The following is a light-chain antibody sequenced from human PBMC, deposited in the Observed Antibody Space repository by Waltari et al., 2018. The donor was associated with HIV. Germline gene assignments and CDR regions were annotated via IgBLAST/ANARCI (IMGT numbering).Light chain of an antibody. J-gene: IGKJ1*01. V-gene: IGKV3-20*01. Sequence: EIVLTQSTGTLYLSLGERATLSCRASQSVSSSYLAWYQQKPGKAPRLLIYGASSRATGIPDRFSGSGSGTAFTLTISRLEPEDFAVYYCQQYGSSLWTSSQGTKVEIK. CDR2: GAS. CDR1: QSVSSSY. CDR3: QQYGSSLWT.